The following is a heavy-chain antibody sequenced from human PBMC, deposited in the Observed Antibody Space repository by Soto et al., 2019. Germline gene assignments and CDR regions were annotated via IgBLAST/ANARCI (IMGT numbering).Heavy chain of an antibody. CDR3: AKDWSPGIAAAGTHWFDP. CDR1: GFTFSSYG. Sequence: GGSLRLSCAASGFTFSSYGMHWVRQAPGKGLEWVAVISYDGSNKYYADSVKGRFTISRDNSKNTLYLQMNSLRAEDTAVYYCAKDWSPGIAAAGTHWFDPWGQGTLVTVSS. J-gene: IGHJ5*02. V-gene: IGHV3-30*18. CDR2: ISYDGSNK. D-gene: IGHD6-13*01.